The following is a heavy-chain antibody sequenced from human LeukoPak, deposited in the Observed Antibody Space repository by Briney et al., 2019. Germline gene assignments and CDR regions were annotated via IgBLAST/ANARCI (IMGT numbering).Heavy chain of an antibody. CDR3: ARDRGWELRWFELDY. Sequence: ASVKVSCKASGYTFTSYYMHWVRQAPGQGLEWMGIINPSGGSTSYAQKFQGRVTMTRDMSTSTVYMELSGLRSEDTAVYYCARDRGWELRWFELDYWGQGTLVTVSS. J-gene: IGHJ4*02. V-gene: IGHV1-46*01. D-gene: IGHD1-26*01. CDR2: INPSGGST. CDR1: GYTFTSYY.